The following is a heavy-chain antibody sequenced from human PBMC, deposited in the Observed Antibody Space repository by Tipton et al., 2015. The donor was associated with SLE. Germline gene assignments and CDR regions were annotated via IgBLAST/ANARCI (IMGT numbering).Heavy chain of an antibody. CDR2: IYYSGST. J-gene: IGHJ2*01. CDR1: GGSISSYY. D-gene: IGHD3-10*01. V-gene: IGHV4-59*08. CDR3: ASLGDWYFDL. Sequence: TLSLTCTVPGGSISSYYWSWIRQPPGKGLEWIGYIYYSGSTNYNPSLKSRVTISVDTSKNQFSLKLSSVTAADTAVYYCASLGDWYFDLWGRGTLVTVSS.